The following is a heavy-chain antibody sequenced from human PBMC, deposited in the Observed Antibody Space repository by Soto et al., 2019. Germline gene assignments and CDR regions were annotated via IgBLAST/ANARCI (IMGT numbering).Heavy chain of an antibody. V-gene: IGHV5-10-1*01. D-gene: IGHD2-15*01. CDR1: GYSFGGYW. CDR3: ARQIPVSATGPNFPYYFDS. CDR2: IDPSDSQT. Sequence: GESLKISCKGSGYSFGGYWITWVRQKPGKGLEWMGRIDPSDSQTYYSPSFRGHVTISVTKSITTVFLQWSSLRASDTAMYYCARQIPVSATGPNFPYYFDSPGQAPPVTVSS. J-gene: IGHJ4*02.